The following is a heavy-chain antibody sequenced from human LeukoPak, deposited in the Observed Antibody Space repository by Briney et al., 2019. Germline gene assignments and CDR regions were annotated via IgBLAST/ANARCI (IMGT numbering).Heavy chain of an antibody. CDR1: GGTFSSYA. CDR3: ARDSGASWLFDP. D-gene: IGHD2-15*01. Sequence: SVKVSCKASGGTFSSYAISWVRQAPGQGLEWMGRIIPILGIANYAQKFQGRVTITADKSTSTAYMELSCLRSEDTAVYYCARDSGASWLFDPWGQGTLVTVSS. CDR2: IIPILGIA. V-gene: IGHV1-69*04. J-gene: IGHJ5*02.